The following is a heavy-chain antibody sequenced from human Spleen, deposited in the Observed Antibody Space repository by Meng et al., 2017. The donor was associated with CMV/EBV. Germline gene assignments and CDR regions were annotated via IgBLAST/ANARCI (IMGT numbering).Heavy chain of an antibody. Sequence: ASVKVSCKASGYTFTGYYMHWVRQAPGQGLEWMGWINPNSGGTNYAQKFQGRVTMTRDTSISTAYMELSRLRSDDTAVYYCAGQVADPDWDLCYYYGMDVWGQGTTVTVSS. D-gene: IGHD6-19*01. J-gene: IGHJ6*02. CDR3: AGQVADPDWDLCYYYGMDV. CDR2: INPNSGGT. CDR1: GYTFTGYY. V-gene: IGHV1-2*02.